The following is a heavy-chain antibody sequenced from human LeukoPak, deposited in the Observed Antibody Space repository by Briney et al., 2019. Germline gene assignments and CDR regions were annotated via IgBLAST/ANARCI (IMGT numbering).Heavy chain of an antibody. CDR1: RFTFSTYA. Sequence: GGSLRLSCAASRFTFSTYAMSWVRQAPGKGLEWISTIANGGGSTYYADSVKGRFTISRDNSKNTPYLQMNSLRAEDTAVYYCAKSHSVEQRGYFDYWGQGTLVTVSS. CDR3: AKSHSVEQRGYFDY. V-gene: IGHV3-23*01. J-gene: IGHJ4*02. D-gene: IGHD1/OR15-1a*01. CDR2: IANGGGST.